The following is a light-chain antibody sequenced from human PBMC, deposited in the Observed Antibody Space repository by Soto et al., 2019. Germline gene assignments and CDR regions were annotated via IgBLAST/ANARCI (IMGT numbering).Light chain of an antibody. J-gene: IGKJ5*01. CDR2: DAS. Sequence: ETVMTQSPATLSVSPGERATLSCRASQSVSSYLAWYQQKPGQAPRLLIYDASNRATGIPARFSGSGSGTDFTLTISSLEPEDFAVYYCQQRSNWPITFGQGTRLAI. V-gene: IGKV3-11*01. CDR3: QQRSNWPIT. CDR1: QSVSSY.